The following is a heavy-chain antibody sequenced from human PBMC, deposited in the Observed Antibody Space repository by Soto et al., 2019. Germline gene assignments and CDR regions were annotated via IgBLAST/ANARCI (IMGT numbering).Heavy chain of an antibody. CDR3: ARVPRATDAFDI. V-gene: IGHV3-21*01. CDR1: GFTFRSYS. J-gene: IGHJ3*02. D-gene: IGHD5-12*01. CDR2: ISSSSSYI. Sequence: EVQLVESGGGLVKPGGSLRLSCAASGFTFRSYSMNWVRQAPGKGLEWVSSISSSSSYIYYADSVKGRFTISRDNAKNSLYLQMNSLRAEDTAVYYCARVPRATDAFDIWGQGTMVTVSS.